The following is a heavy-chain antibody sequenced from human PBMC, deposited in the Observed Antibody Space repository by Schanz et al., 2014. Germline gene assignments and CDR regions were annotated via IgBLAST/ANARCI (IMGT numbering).Heavy chain of an antibody. V-gene: IGHV3-23*01. CDR1: GFTLDIFA. CDR3: AKSQGSSFDS. Sequence: EVHLLESGGGLVEPGGSLRLSCATSGFTLDIFAVSWVRQAPGKGLEWVSSFNDGGDNRYYAGSVKGRFTISSDNSKSTLYLQMSSLRAEDTAVYYCAKSQGSSFDSWGQGTLVTVSS. CDR2: FNDGGDNR. J-gene: IGHJ4*01. D-gene: IGHD6-13*01.